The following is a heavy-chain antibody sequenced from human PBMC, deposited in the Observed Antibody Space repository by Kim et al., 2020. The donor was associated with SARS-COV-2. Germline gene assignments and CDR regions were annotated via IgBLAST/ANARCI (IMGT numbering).Heavy chain of an antibody. CDR2: ISSSSSYI. Sequence: GGSLRLSCAASGFTFSSYSMNWVRQAPGKGLEWVSSISSSSSYIYYADSVKGRFTISRDNAKNSLYLQMNSLRAEDTAVYYCAREWVDSSGYYYGYWSFDLWGRGTLVTVSS. CDR1: GFTFSSYS. D-gene: IGHD3-22*01. V-gene: IGHV3-21*01. CDR3: AREWVDSSGYYYGYWSFDL. J-gene: IGHJ2*01.